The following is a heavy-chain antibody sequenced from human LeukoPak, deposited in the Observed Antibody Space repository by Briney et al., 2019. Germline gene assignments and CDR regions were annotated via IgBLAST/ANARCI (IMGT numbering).Heavy chain of an antibody. J-gene: IGHJ4*02. Sequence: SETLSLTCAVYGGSFSGYYWSWIRQPPGKGLEWIGEINHSGSTNYNPSLKSRVTISVDTSKNQFSLKLSSVTAADTAVYYCARGVYDILTGYSSPAAYWGQGTLVTVSS. CDR3: ARGVYDILTGYSSPAAY. D-gene: IGHD3-9*01. V-gene: IGHV4-34*01. CDR1: GGSFSGYY. CDR2: INHSGST.